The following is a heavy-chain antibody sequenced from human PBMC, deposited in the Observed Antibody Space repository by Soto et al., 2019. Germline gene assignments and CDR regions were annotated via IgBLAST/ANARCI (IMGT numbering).Heavy chain of an antibody. V-gene: IGHV3-13*01. J-gene: IGHJ6*04. CDR2: IGTAGDT. Sequence: PGGSLRLSCAASGFTFSSYDMHWVRQATGKGLEWVSAIGTAGDTYYPGSVKGRFTISRENAKNSLYLQMNSLRAEDTAVYYCARVGGVETDRIYHYSGMDVWGKGTTVTVPS. D-gene: IGHD2-8*02. CDR3: ARVGGVETDRIYHYSGMDV. CDR1: GFTFSSYD.